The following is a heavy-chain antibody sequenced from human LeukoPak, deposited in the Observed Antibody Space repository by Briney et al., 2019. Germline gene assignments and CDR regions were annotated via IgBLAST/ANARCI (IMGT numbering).Heavy chain of an antibody. Sequence: SETLSLTCAVYGGSFSGYYWSWIRQPPGKGLEWIGEINHSGSTNYNPSLKSRVTISVDTSKNQFSLKLSSVTAADTAIYYCARGEMATIEDAFDIWGQGTMVTVSS. CDR2: INHSGST. V-gene: IGHV4-34*01. CDR3: ARGEMATIEDAFDI. CDR1: GGSFSGYY. D-gene: IGHD5-24*01. J-gene: IGHJ3*02.